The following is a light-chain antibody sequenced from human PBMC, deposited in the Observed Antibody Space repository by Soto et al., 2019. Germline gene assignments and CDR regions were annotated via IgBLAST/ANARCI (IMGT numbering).Light chain of an antibody. CDR1: QSISSY. J-gene: IGKJ2*01. CDR3: QHNYSTPYT. CDR2: AAS. Sequence: DIQMTQSPSSLSASVGDRVTITCRASQSISSYLNCYQHKPGKAPTLMIYAASSFQSGVPSRFSGSGSAADFTLTISSLQPEDFATDYCQHNYSTPYTFGQGTKLEIK. V-gene: IGKV1-39*01.